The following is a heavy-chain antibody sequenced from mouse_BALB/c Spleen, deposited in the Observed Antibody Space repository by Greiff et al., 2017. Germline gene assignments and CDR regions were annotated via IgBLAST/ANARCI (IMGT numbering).Heavy chain of an antibody. CDR3: ARGRGDGYYSWFAY. J-gene: IGHJ3*01. CDR1: GFTFSSYA. V-gene: IGHV5-6-5*01. Sequence: EVQRVESGGGLVKPGGSLKLSCAASGFTFSSYAMSWVRQTPEKRLEWVASISSGGSTYYPDSVKGRFTISRDNARNILYLQMSSLRSEDTAMYYCARGRGDGYYSWFAYWGQGTLVTVSA. CDR2: ISSGGST. D-gene: IGHD2-3*01.